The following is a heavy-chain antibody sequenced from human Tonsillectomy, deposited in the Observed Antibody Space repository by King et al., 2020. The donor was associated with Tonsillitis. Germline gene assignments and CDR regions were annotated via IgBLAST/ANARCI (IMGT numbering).Heavy chain of an antibody. CDR3: TRLRDYGDYRFDL. D-gene: IGHD4-17*01. V-gene: IGHV3-73*01. CDR2: IKGKTQSYAT. Sequence: VQLVESGGGLVQPGGSLKLSCAASGFTFSGSAIHWVRQASGKGLEWVGRIKGKTQSYATEYSASVKGSFTISRDDSDNTAYLQMYSLQSEDTAVYYCTRLRDYGDYRFDLWGQGTLVTVSS. J-gene: IGHJ5*02. CDR1: GFTFSGSA.